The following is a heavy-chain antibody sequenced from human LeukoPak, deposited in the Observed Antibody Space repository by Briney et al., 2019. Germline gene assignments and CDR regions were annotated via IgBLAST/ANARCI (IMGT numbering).Heavy chain of an antibody. D-gene: IGHD2-2*01. J-gene: IGHJ6*03. CDR3: ARERSTSCCYYMDV. CDR1: GGSFSSGLYY. CDR2: IYISGST. Sequence: SETLSLTCTVSGGSFSSGLYYWTWIRQPAGKGLEWIGRIYISGSTNYNPSLKSRVTISRDTSKNEFSLKLSSVTAADTAVYYCARERSTSCCYYMDVWGKGTTVTISS. V-gene: IGHV4-61*02.